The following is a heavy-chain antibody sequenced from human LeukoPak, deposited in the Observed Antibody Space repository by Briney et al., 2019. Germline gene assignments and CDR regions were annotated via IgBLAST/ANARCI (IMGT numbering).Heavy chain of an antibody. Sequence: ASVKVSCKASGYTFTGYYMHWVRQAPGQGLEWMGWINPNSGGTNYAQKFQGRVTMTRDTSISTAYMELSGLRSDDTAVYYCARANMVRGVGLFFDRNWFDPWGQGTLVTVSS. V-gene: IGHV1-2*02. CDR3: ARANMVRGVGLFFDRNWFDP. CDR2: INPNSGGT. J-gene: IGHJ5*02. CDR1: GYTFTGYY. D-gene: IGHD3-10*01.